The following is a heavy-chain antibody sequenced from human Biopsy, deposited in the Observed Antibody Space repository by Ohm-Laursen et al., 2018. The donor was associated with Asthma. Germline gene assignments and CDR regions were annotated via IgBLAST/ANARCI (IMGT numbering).Heavy chain of an antibody. CDR2: VNTGSGDT. D-gene: IGHD3-9*01. J-gene: IGHJ3*01. CDR1: GYNFISFA. V-gene: IGHV1-3*04. Sequence: ASVTVSCHASGYNFISFAIHWVRQAPGHRLEWMGWVNTGSGDTKYSLRFQGRVTITRDTSASTAYMELRSLRSEDTATYYCARTYYDFLTGQVKDVFGVWGQGTMVTVSS. CDR3: ARTYYDFLTGQVKDVFGV.